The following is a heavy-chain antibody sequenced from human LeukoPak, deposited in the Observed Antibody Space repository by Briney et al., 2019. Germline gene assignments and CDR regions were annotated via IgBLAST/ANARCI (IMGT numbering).Heavy chain of an antibody. CDR1: GFTFSRYA. Sequence: GGSLRLSCAASGFTFSRYAMTWVRQAPGKGLESVAGISGSGGAAYHAGSVEGRFTISRDNSKNTLFLQMNSLRAEDTAVYYCAKGYSGSGTYYTPFDYWGQGTLVTVSA. CDR2: ISGSGGAA. J-gene: IGHJ4*02. D-gene: IGHD3-10*01. V-gene: IGHV3-23*01. CDR3: AKGYSGSGTYYTPFDY.